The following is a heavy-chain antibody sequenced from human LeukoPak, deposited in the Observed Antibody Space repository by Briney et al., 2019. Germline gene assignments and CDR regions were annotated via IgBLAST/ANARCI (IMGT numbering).Heavy chain of an antibody. V-gene: IGHV3-9*01. Sequence: GRPLRLSCAASGFTFDDYAMHWVRQAPGKGLEWVSGISWNSGSIGYADSVKGRFTISRDNAKNSLYLQMNSLRAEDTALYYCAKDARRDYYDSSGYSYYFDYWGQGTLVTVSS. J-gene: IGHJ4*02. D-gene: IGHD3-22*01. CDR1: GFTFDDYA. CDR2: ISWNSGSI. CDR3: AKDARRDYYDSSGYSYYFDY.